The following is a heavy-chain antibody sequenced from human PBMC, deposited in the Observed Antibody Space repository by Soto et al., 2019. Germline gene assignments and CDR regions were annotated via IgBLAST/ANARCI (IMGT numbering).Heavy chain of an antibody. J-gene: IGHJ4*02. CDR3: ARGWGRIFDY. V-gene: IGHV4-34*01. D-gene: IGHD7-27*01. Sequence: QVQLQQWGAGLLKPSETLSLTCAVYGGSFSGYYWNWIRQPPGKGGEWIGEINHSGSTNYNPSINSRVTISVDTYKNQFSLKLSSVTAADTAVYYCARGWGRIFDYWGQGTLVTVSS. CDR1: GGSFSGYY. CDR2: INHSGST.